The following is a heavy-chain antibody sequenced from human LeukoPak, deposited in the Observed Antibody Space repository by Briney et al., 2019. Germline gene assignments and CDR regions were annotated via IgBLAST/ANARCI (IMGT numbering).Heavy chain of an antibody. CDR3: ARGDSSGYYLLDY. Sequence: SVKVSCKASGGTFSSYAISWVRQAPGQGLEWMGGIIPIFGTANYAQKFQGRVTITADESTSTAYMELSSLRSEDTAVYYCARGDSSGYYLLDYWGQGTLVTVSS. CDR1: GGTFSSYA. D-gene: IGHD3-22*01. CDR2: IIPIFGTA. J-gene: IGHJ4*02. V-gene: IGHV1-69*13.